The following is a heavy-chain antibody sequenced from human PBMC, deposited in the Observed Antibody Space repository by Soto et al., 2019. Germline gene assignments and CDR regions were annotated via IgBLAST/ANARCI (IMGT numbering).Heavy chain of an antibody. CDR3: ARDGRGSSSWPHIYYYYYGMDV. CDR1: GYTFTSYD. CDR2: MNPNSGNT. D-gene: IGHD6-13*01. V-gene: IGHV1-8*01. Sequence: ASVKVSCKASGYTFTSYDINWVRQATGQGLEWMGWMNPNSGNTGYAQKFQGRVTMTRNTSISTVYMELSSLRSEDTAVYYCARDGRGSSSWPHIYYYYYGMDVWGQGTTVTVSS. J-gene: IGHJ6*02.